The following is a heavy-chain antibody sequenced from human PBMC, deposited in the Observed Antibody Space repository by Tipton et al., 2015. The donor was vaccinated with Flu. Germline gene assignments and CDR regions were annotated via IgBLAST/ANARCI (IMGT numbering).Heavy chain of an antibody. V-gene: IGHV4-34*01. D-gene: IGHD3-10*01. CDR1: GGSFSGYS. CDR3: ARGLYGSGSYQRRYFDY. CDR2: ISDSGST. Sequence: TLSLTCAVYGGSFSGYSWSWIRQPPGKGLEWIGEISDSGSTNYNPSLKSRVTISVDTSKNQFSLKLSSVTAADTAVYYCARGLYGSGSYQRRYFDYWGQGTLVTVSS. J-gene: IGHJ4*02.